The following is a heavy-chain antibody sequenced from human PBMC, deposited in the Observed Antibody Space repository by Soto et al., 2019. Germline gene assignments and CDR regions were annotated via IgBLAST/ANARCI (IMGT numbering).Heavy chain of an antibody. D-gene: IGHD3-16*02. V-gene: IGHV4-39*01. CDR3: AICDYIWGSYRYIPYYFDY. CDR1: GGSISSSSYY. CDR2: IYYSGST. J-gene: IGHJ4*02. Sequence: SETLSLTCTASGGSISSSSYYWGWIRQPPGKGLEWIGSIYYSGSTYYNPSLKSRVTISVDTSKNQFSLKLSSVTAADTAVYYCAICDYIWGSYRYIPYYFDYWGQGTLVTVSS.